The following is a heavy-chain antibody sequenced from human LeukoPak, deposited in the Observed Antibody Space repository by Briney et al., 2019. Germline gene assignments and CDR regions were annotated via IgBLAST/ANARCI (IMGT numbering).Heavy chain of an antibody. CDR1: GLTFSSYA. V-gene: IGHV3-23*01. D-gene: IGHD2-2*01. Sequence: GGSLRLSCAPSGLTFSSYAMSWVRQAPGKGLEWVSAISGSGGSTYYADSVKGRFTISRDNSKNTLYLQMNSLRADDTAVYYCAKQSPLGYCSSTSCYASDYWGQGTLVTVSS. CDR2: ISGSGGST. J-gene: IGHJ4*02. CDR3: AKQSPLGYCSSTSCYASDY.